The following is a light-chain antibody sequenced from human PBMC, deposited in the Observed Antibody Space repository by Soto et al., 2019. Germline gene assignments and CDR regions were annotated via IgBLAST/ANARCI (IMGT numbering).Light chain of an antibody. CDR1: QSVNSGY. J-gene: IGKJ1*01. CDR3: KKYGSSPRT. CDR2: DTS. Sequence: EIVLTQSPGTLSLSPGERATLSCRASQSVNSGYLAWYQHTPGQAPRLLIYDTSTRATGIPDRFSGSGSGTDFTLTISRLEPEDFAVFYCKKYGSSPRTFGQGTQVDIK. V-gene: IGKV3-20*01.